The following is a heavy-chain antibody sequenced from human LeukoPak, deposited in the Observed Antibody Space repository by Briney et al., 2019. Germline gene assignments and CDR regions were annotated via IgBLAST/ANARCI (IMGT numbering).Heavy chain of an antibody. CDR3: VREGLRDYLDF. V-gene: IGHV4-39*07. J-gene: IGHJ4*02. CDR1: GGSISSSSYF. Sequence: PSETLSLTCTVSGGSISSSSYFWGWIRQPPGKGLEWIGSIFYSGSTYYNPSLKSRVTMSLDTSKNQFSLKLSSVTAADTAVYFCVREGLRDYLDFWGQGTLVTISS. CDR2: IFYSGST.